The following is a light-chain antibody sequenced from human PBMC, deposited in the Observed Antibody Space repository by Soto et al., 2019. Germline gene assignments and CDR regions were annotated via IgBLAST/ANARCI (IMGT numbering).Light chain of an antibody. Sequence: EIVLTQSPGTLSLCPGERATLSCRASQIVSSSYLAWYQQKPGQAPRLLIYGASSRATGIPDRFSGSGSGTDFTLTISRLEPEDFAVYYCQQYGSSPLTFGGGTKVEIK. CDR1: QIVSSSY. J-gene: IGKJ4*01. CDR3: QQYGSSPLT. CDR2: GAS. V-gene: IGKV3-20*01.